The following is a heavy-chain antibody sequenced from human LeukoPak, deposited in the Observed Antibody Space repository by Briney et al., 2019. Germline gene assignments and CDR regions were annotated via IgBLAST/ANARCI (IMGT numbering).Heavy chain of an antibody. Sequence: PGGSLRLSCAASGFTFSSYAMSWVRQAPGKGLEWVSAISGSGGSTCYADSVKGRFTISRDNSKNTLYLQMNSLRAEDTAVYYCAKEPQWFGEYGMDVWGQGTTVTVSS. CDR3: AKEPQWFGEYGMDV. D-gene: IGHD3-10*01. CDR1: GFTFSSYA. V-gene: IGHV3-23*01. J-gene: IGHJ6*02. CDR2: ISGSGGST.